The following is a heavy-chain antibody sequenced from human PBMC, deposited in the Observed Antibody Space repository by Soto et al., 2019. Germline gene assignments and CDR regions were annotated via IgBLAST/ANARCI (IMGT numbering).Heavy chain of an antibody. CDR2: ISGDGYTT. D-gene: IGHD6-6*01. J-gene: IGHJ4*02. CDR3: AKVQSSSHHYDY. Sequence: GGSLRLSCSASGFIFSSFAINWVRQAPGKGLEFVSAISGDGYTTKYTDSVRGRFTISRDNPKNTLYLQMSSLRPEDTAVYYCAKVQSSSHHYDYWGQGTLVTVSS. V-gene: IGHV3-64D*08. CDR1: GFIFSSFA.